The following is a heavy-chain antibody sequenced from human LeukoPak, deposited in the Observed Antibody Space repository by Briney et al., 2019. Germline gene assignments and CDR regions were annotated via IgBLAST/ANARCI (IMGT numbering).Heavy chain of an antibody. Sequence: GGSMRLSCAASGFTFSSYDMSWVRQAAGKGLEWVSAISGSDGGTYYADSVKGRCTISRDNSKNTLYLQMNSLRAEDAAVYFCAKTYRYCSGSSCYYQYMDVWGKGTTVTVSS. CDR1: GFTFSSYD. CDR2: ISGSDGGT. D-gene: IGHD2-15*01. CDR3: AKTYRYCSGSSCYYQYMDV. V-gene: IGHV3-23*01. J-gene: IGHJ6*03.